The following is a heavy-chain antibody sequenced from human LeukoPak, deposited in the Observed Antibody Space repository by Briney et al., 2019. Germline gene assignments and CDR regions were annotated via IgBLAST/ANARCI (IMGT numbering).Heavy chain of an antibody. CDR3: AKDTSYDYVWGSYRYGFDY. V-gene: IGHV3-73*01. CDR1: GFTFDDSP. CDR2: VRDKANGYAT. D-gene: IGHD3-16*02. J-gene: IGHJ4*02. Sequence: GGSLRLSCAASGFTFDDSPIHWVRQASGKGLEWVGRVRDKANGYATGYAASVKGRFTISRDDSKNTAYLQMNSLIIEDTAVYYCAKDTSYDYVWGSYRYGFDYWGQGTLVTVSS.